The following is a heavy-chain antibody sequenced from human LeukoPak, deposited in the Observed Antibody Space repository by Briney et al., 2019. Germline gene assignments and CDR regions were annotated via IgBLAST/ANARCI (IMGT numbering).Heavy chain of an antibody. CDR1: GYTFTSYD. CDR2: MNPNSGNT. Sequence: ASVKASCKASGYTFTSYDINWVRQATGQGLEWMGWMNPNSGNTGYAQKFQGRVTMTRNTSISTAYMELSSLRSEDTAVYYCARGPSSGWFYYYYYMDVWGKGTTVTISS. D-gene: IGHD6-19*01. CDR3: ARGPSSGWFYYYYYMDV. V-gene: IGHV1-8*01. J-gene: IGHJ6*03.